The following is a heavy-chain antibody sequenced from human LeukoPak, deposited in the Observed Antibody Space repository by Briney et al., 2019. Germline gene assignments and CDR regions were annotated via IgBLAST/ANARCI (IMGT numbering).Heavy chain of an antibody. V-gene: IGHV3-48*03. CDR3: ARGGRRSGWYAVDY. CDR1: GFTFSSYE. Sequence: GGSLRLXCAASGFTFSSYEMNWVRQAPGKGLEGVSYISSSGSTIYYADSVKGRFTISRDNAKNSLYLQMNSLRAEDTAVYYCARGGRRSGWYAVDYWGQGTLVTVSS. J-gene: IGHJ4*02. CDR2: ISSSGSTI. D-gene: IGHD6-19*01.